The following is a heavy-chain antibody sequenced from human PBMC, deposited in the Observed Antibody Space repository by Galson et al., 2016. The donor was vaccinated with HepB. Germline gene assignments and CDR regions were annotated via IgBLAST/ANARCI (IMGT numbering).Heavy chain of an antibody. CDR1: GGTFSNYG. CDR2: ITPIFGTA. V-gene: IGHV1-69*06. J-gene: IGHJ6*03. Sequence: SVKVSCKASGGTFSNYGITWVRQAPGQGLEWMGRITPIFGTANYAQKFQGRVPITAGKSTSTAYIELSSPRSEDTAVYYCAREEKRQIYSYGTLAYSYYMDVWGSGTTVTVSS. CDR3: AREEKRQIYSYGTLAYSYYMDV. D-gene: IGHD5-18*01.